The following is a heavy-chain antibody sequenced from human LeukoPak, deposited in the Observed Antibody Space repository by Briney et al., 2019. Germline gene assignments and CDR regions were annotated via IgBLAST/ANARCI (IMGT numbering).Heavy chain of an antibody. V-gene: IGHV4-4*02. CDR2: IYHSGST. CDR3: ATVLGSESIAARPDWFDP. J-gene: IGHJ5*02. CDR1: GFSFSSYG. D-gene: IGHD6-6*01. Sequence: PGGSLRLSCAASGFSFSSYGMHWVRQPPGKGLEWIGEIYHSGSTNYNPSLKSRVTISVDKSKNQFSLKLSSVTAADTAVYYCATVLGSESIAARPDWFDPWGQGTLVTVSS.